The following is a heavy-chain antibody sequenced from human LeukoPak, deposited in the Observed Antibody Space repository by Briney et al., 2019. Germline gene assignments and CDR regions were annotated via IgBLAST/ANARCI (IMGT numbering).Heavy chain of an antibody. Sequence: SETLSLTCTVSGGSISSYYWSWIRQPPGKGLEWIGYIHTSGSTNYNPSLKSRVTISVDTSKNQFSLKLSSVTAADTAVYYCARSRWGYSNYGVYFDYWGQGTLVTVSS. J-gene: IGHJ4*02. V-gene: IGHV4-4*09. D-gene: IGHD4-11*01. CDR2: IHTSGST. CDR1: GGSISSYY. CDR3: ARSRWGYSNYGVYFDY.